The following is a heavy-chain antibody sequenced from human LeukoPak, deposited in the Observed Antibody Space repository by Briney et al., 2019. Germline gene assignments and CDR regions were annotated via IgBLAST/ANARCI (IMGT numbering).Heavy chain of an antibody. CDR2: IYYSGST. J-gene: IGHJ6*02. Sequence: SETLSLTCTVSGGSISSGDYYWSWIRQPPGKGLEWIGYIYYSGSTYYNPSPKSRVTISVDTSKNQFSLKLSSVTAADTAVYYCARDRSTMVRGVITYYYYYGMDVWGQGTTVTVSS. CDR1: GGSISSGDYY. V-gene: IGHV4-30-4*01. CDR3: ARDRSTMVRGVITYYYYYGMDV. D-gene: IGHD3-10*01.